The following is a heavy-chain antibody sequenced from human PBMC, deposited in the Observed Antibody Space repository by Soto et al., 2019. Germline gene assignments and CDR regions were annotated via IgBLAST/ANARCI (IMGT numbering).Heavy chain of an antibody. CDR3: ARDRASRPFDY. J-gene: IGHJ4*02. V-gene: IGHV3-11*01. CDR1: GFTFGDHY. Sequence: PGGSLRLSCSASGFTFGDHYMSWIRQAPGKGLEWVSYISSSGSTIYYADSVKGRFTISRDNAKNSLYLQMNSLRAEDTAVYYCARDRASRPFDYWGLGTLVTVSS. CDR2: ISSSGSTI.